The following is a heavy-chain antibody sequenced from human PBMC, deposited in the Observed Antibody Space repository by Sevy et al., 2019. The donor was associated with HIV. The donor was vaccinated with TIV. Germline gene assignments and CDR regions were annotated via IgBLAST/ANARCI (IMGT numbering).Heavy chain of an antibody. D-gene: IGHD2-15*01. J-gene: IGHJ4*02. CDR1: GFTFSSYE. Sequence: GESLKISCAASGFTFSSYEMNWVRQAPGKGLEWVSYISSSATTIHYADSVKGRLTIARDNTKSSLYLQMTSLRADDTAVYFCARAGGCSGVTCYTLFDYWGQGTLVTVSS. CDR3: ARAGGCSGVTCYTLFDY. V-gene: IGHV3-48*03. CDR2: ISSSATTI.